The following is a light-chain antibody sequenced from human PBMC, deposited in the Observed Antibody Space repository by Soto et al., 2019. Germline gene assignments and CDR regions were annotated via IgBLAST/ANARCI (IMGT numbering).Light chain of an antibody. CDR1: QSVTNNY. V-gene: IGKV3-20*01. Sequence: EIVLTQSPGTLSLSPGERATLSCGASQSVTNNYLAWYQQKPGQSPRLLISGASTRATGIPDRFSGSGSGTDFTPTISSLDPEDFAVYFCQLYGSSVTFGQGTRLEIK. CDR3: QLYGSSVT. J-gene: IGKJ5*01. CDR2: GAS.